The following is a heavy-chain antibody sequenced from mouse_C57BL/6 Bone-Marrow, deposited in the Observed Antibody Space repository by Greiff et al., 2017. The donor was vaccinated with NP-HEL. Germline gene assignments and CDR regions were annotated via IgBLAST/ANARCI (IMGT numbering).Heavy chain of an antibody. D-gene: IGHD2-3*01. CDR1: GYTFTSYT. J-gene: IGHJ4*01. CDR2: INPSSGYT. Sequence: VQLQQSGAELARPGASVKMSCKASGYTFTSYTMHWVKQRPGQGLEWIGYINPSSGYTKYNQKFKDKATLTADKSSSTAYMQLSSLTSEDSAVYYCARGGEYDNHYAMDYWGQGTSVTVSS. V-gene: IGHV1-4*01. CDR3: ARGGEYDNHYAMDY.